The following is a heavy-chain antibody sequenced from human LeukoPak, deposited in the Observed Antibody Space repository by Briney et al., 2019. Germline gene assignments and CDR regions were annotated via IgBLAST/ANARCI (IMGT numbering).Heavy chain of an antibody. Sequence: SVKVSCKASQGTFSSYAISWVRQAPGLGLEWMGGIIPIFGTANCAQKCQGRVTITADEATSTAYMELSSLRSEDTAVYYCASVVPAARREFDYWGQGTLVTVSS. CDR2: IIPIFGTA. J-gene: IGHJ4*02. D-gene: IGHD2-2*01. CDR1: QGTFSSYA. CDR3: ASVVPAARREFDY. V-gene: IGHV1-69*13.